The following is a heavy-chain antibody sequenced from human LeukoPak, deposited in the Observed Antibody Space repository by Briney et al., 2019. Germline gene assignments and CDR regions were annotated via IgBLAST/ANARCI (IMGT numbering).Heavy chain of an antibody. CDR1: GFTFSSYW. J-gene: IGHJ4*02. D-gene: IGHD2-15*01. CDR3: AKQLGYCSDGSCYFPY. CDR2: IKQDGSEK. Sequence: GGSLRLSCAASGFTFSSYWMSWVRQAPGKGLEWVANIKQDGSEKYYVDSVKGRFTISRDNAKSSLYLQMNSLRAEDTAVYYCAKQLGYCSDGSCYFPYWGQGTLVTVSS. V-gene: IGHV3-7*03.